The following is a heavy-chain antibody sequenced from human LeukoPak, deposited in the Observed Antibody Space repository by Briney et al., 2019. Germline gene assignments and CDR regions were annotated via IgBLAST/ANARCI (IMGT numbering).Heavy chain of an antibody. Sequence: PETLSLTCTVSGGSISSYYWSWIRQPAGKGLEWIGRIYTSGSTNYNPSLKSRVTMSVDTSKNQFSLKLSSVTAADTAVYYCARQSGGNSFYYYYYMDVWGKGTTVTVSS. CDR1: GGSISSYY. J-gene: IGHJ6*03. CDR2: IYTSGST. D-gene: IGHD4-23*01. CDR3: ARQSGGNSFYYYYYMDV. V-gene: IGHV4-4*07.